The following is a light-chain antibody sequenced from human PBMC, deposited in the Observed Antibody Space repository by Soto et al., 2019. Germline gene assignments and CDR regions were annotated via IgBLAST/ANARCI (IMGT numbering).Light chain of an antibody. V-gene: IGKV3-20*01. CDR2: GVS. J-gene: IGKJ1*01. Sequence: EIVLTQSPGTLSLSPGDRASLSCRASQSLTSSSLAWYQQKRGQAPRLLIYGVSNRATGIPDRFSGSGSGTDFTLTITRLEPEDFEVYYCQQYSGSPQTFGQGTKVDIX. CDR3: QQYSGSPQT. CDR1: QSLTSSS.